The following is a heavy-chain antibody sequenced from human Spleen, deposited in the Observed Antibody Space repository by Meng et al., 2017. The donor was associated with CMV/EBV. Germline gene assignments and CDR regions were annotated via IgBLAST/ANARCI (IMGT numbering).Heavy chain of an antibody. CDR3: ARGRDSYNFWSGYYIGAY. D-gene: IGHD3-3*01. V-gene: IGHV4-34*01. CDR2: INHFGST. CDR1: GSVGGYY. J-gene: IGHJ4*02. Sequence: GSVGGYYWSGIRQPPGKGLEWSGEINHFGSTNYNPSLKSRVIISGDMSKNQLSLWLSSVTAADTAVYYCARGRDSYNFWSGYYIGAYWGQGTLVTVSS.